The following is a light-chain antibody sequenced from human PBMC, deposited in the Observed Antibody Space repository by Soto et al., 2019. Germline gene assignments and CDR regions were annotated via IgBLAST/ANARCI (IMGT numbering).Light chain of an antibody. CDR3: QQYDKGIT. CDR2: DAS. V-gene: IGKV1-33*01. J-gene: IGKJ5*01. Sequence: DIRMTQSPSSLSASVGDRVTITCQASQDISNSLNWYQQKPGQAPKLLIYDASNLETWVPSRFSGSGSGTDFTLTVSSLQPEDVATYYCQQYDKGITFGQGTRLEIK. CDR1: QDISNS.